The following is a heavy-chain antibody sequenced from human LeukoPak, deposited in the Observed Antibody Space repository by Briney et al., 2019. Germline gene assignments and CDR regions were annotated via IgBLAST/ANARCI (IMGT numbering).Heavy chain of an antibody. J-gene: IGHJ6*02. CDR2: ISYSGNT. CDR3: ARHGGYRRPLGV. D-gene: IGHD6-19*01. CDR1: GVAISSYY. V-gene: IGHV4-59*08. Sequence: SETLSLTCTVSGVAISSYYCSLLRHPPGRRLEWSGDISYSGNTNYNPSLQSRVTISVDTSKNQFSLKLNSVTAADTAVYYCARHGGYRRPLGVWGQGTTVTVSS.